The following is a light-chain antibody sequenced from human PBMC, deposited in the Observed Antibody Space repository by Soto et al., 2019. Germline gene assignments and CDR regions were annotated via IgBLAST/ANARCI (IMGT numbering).Light chain of an antibody. Sequence: QSALTQPRSLSGSPGQSLTISCTGTSIDVGSYNYVSWYQQHPGKAPKLMIYDVTKRPSGVPDRFSGFKSGNTAFLTISGLQADDEADYYCCSYGGSNPHVIFGGGTKLTVL. CDR1: SIDVGSYNY. CDR3: CSYGGSNPHVI. V-gene: IGLV2-11*01. J-gene: IGLJ2*01. CDR2: DVT.